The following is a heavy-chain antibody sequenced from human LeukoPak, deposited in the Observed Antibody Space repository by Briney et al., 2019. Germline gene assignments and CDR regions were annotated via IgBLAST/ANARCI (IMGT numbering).Heavy chain of an antibody. D-gene: IGHD1-26*01. Sequence: SETLSLTCAVYGGSFSGYYWSWIRQPPGKGLEWIGYIYYSGSTNYNPSFKSRVTISVDTSKNQFSLKLSSVTAADTAVYYCARGHSGSYIRRQIFDYWGQGTLVTVSS. CDR1: GGSFSGYY. CDR2: IYYSGST. V-gene: IGHV4-59*01. CDR3: ARGHSGSYIRRQIFDY. J-gene: IGHJ4*02.